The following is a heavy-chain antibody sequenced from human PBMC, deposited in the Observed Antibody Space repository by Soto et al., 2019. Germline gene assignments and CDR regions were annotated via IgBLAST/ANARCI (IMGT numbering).Heavy chain of an antibody. CDR1: GFTFSSYG. J-gene: IGHJ4*02. CDR3: ARDAGVSGSYLAYFDY. V-gene: IGHV3-33*01. CDR2: IWYDGSNK. Sequence: QVQLVESGGGVVQPGRSLRLSCAASGFTFSSYGMHWVRQAPGKGLEWVAVIWYDGSNKYYADSVKGRFTLSRDNSKNTLYLQMNSLRAEDTAVYYCARDAGVSGSYLAYFDYWGQGTLVTVSS. D-gene: IGHD1-26*01.